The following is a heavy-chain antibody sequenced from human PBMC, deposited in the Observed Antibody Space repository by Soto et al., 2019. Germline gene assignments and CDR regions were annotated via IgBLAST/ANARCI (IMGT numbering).Heavy chain of an antibody. CDR3: SRRAPEGFDP. Sequence: SQILSRTSAGSDGSLSSRCSLCALIRRPPGKGLEWIGSIDFRGTTYTNPSLESRVTISVDTSKNHFSLKLDSVTAADTALYYCSRRAPEGFDPWGRGTLVTVSS. J-gene: IGHJ5*02. CDR2: IDFRGTT. V-gene: IGHV4-39*02. CDR1: DGSLSSRCSL.